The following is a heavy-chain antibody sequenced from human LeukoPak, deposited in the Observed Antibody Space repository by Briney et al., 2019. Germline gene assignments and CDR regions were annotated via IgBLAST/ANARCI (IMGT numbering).Heavy chain of an antibody. Sequence: SETLSLTCTVSGDSINGYSWSWIRQPAGKGLEWIGHFYTSGSTNYNPSLKSRVTISVDTSKNKFSLKLSSVTAADTAVYYCASSDSSGYYDNWGQGTLVTVSS. V-gene: IGHV4-4*07. J-gene: IGHJ4*02. CDR1: GDSINGYS. CDR3: ASSDSSGYYDN. D-gene: IGHD3-22*01. CDR2: FYTSGST.